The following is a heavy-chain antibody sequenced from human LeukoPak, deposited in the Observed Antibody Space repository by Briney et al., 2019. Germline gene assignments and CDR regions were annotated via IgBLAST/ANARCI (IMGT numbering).Heavy chain of an antibody. CDR1: GFTLRNTW. CDR3: ARDQSGNLDY. V-gene: IGHV3-7*01. D-gene: IGHD1-26*01. Sequence: GGSLRLSCVASGFTLRNTWMAWVRQAPGKGLEWVANINQDASTKHYVDSVKGRFNISRDNAKNSLYLQMNSLGAEDTAVYYCARDQSGNLDYWGQGTLVTVSA. CDR2: INQDASTK. J-gene: IGHJ4*02.